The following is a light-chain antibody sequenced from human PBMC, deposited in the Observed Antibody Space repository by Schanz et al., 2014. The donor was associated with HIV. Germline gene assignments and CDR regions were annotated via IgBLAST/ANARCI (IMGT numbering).Light chain of an antibody. V-gene: IGKV1-5*03. J-gene: IGKJ4*01. CDR2: QAS. Sequence: DIQMTQSPSTLSASVGDRVTITCRASQSVDNWLAWYQQKPGKAPSVLIFQASRLKIGVPSRFSGSGSGTEFTLTISGLQPEDFATYYCQKYNRAPYTFGGGTRVETK. CDR3: QKYNRAPYT. CDR1: QSVDNW.